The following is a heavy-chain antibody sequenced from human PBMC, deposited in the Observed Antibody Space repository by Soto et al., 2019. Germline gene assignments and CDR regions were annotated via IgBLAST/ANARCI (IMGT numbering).Heavy chain of an antibody. Sequence: EVQLLESGGGLVQPGGSLRLSCVVSGFTFGSYAMSWVRQAPEKGPEWVAILGGNGFTTYYAGSVKGRFTISGDKSKSTLVLQMNSLRADDTGVYYCAKALRPSLNFFYYMDVWGRGTSVTVSS. V-gene: IGHV3-23*01. J-gene: IGHJ6*03. CDR3: AKALRPSLNFFYYMDV. CDR2: LGGNGFTT. CDR1: GFTFGSYA. D-gene: IGHD2-2*01.